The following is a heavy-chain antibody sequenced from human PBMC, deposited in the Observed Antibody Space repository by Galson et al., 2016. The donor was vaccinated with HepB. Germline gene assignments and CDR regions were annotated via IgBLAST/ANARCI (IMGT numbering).Heavy chain of an antibody. D-gene: IGHD1-26*01. CDR1: GDSVSRHGAS. CDR2: TFFRSKWYH. Sequence: CAISGDSVSRHGASWNWIRQSPSRGLEWLGRTFFRSKWYHNYAPSMKSRITLNPDTSKGQVSLVMRSVTPEDTAFYFCARAAGGSPIAVYWYFDLWGRGTLVTVSS. J-gene: IGHJ2*01. CDR3: ARAAGGSPIAVYWYFDL. V-gene: IGHV6-1*01.